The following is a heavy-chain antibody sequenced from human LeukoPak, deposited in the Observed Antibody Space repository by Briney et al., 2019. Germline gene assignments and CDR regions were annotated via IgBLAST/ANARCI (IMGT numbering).Heavy chain of an antibody. J-gene: IGHJ4*03. CDR2: ISYSSSHT. Sequence: GGSLRLSCAASGFTFSDYSMDWLRQAPGKGLEWVSYISYSSSHTNYADSVKGRFTISKDNAKNLLYLQLNSLRPDDPAVYYCARGGGRGCYNFEDWGQGALVTV. CDR3: ARGGGRGCYNFED. V-gene: IGHV3-11*05. D-gene: IGHD3-22*01. CDR1: GFTFSDYS.